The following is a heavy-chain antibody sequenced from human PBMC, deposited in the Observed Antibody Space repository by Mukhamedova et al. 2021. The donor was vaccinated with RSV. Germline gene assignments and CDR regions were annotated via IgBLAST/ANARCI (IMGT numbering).Heavy chain of an antibody. J-gene: IGHJ4*02. CDR2: ISTYNGKT. Sequence: EYMGWISTYNGKTNYAQKLQGRVTMTTDTSTSTAYMELRSLRSDVTAVYYCAARSGTYPYYFDYWGQGTLVTVSS. V-gene: IGHV1-18*01. D-gene: IGHD3-10*01. CDR3: AARSGTYPYYFDY.